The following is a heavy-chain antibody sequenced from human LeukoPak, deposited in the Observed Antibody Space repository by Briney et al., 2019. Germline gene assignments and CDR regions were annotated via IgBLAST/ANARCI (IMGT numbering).Heavy chain of an antibody. Sequence: SETLSLTCTVSGGSISSYYWSWIRQPPGKGLEWIGYIYYSGSTNYNPSLKSRVTISVDKSKNQFSLKLSSVTAADTAVYYCARGGGSYYRQLVYWGQGTLVTVSS. D-gene: IGHD1-26*01. V-gene: IGHV4-59*12. CDR3: ARGGGSYYRQLVY. J-gene: IGHJ4*02. CDR2: IYYSGST. CDR1: GGSISSYY.